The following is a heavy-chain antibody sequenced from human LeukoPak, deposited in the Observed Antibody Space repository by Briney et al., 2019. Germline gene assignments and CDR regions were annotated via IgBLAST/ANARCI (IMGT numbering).Heavy chain of an antibody. D-gene: IGHD3-10*01. CDR2: ISSNGGST. CDR1: GFTFSSYA. V-gene: IGHV3-64*01. Sequence: GGSLRLSCAASGFTFSSYAMHWVRQAPGKGLEYVSAISSNGGSTYYANSVKGRFTISRDNAKNLLYLQINSLRAEDTAVYYCARAITIFRGIDPWGQGTLVTVSS. J-gene: IGHJ5*02. CDR3: ARAITIFRGIDP.